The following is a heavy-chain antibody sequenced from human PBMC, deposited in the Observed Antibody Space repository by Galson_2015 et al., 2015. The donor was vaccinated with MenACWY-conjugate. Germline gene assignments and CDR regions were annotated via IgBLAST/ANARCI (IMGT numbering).Heavy chain of an antibody. V-gene: IGHV3-23*01. D-gene: IGHD4-23*01. CDR1: GFTFSSYA. CDR2: ISGSSGST. CDR3: AKLLGVVTRNYYYYYGMDV. Sequence: SLRLSCAASGFTFSSYAMSWVRQAPGKGLEWVSAISGSSGSTYYADSVKGRFTISRDNTKNTLYLQMNSLRAEDTAVYYCAKLLGVVTRNYYYYYGMDVWGQGTTVTVSS. J-gene: IGHJ6*02.